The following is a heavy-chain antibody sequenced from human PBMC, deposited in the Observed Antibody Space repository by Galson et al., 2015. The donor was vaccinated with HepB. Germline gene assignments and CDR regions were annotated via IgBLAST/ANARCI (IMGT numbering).Heavy chain of an antibody. CDR3: ARRGSWGVVPAAYYMDV. J-gene: IGHJ6*03. D-gene: IGHD2-2*01. V-gene: IGHV4-39*01. CDR1: GGSVSSSGYY. CDR2: IYYSGST. Sequence: LSLTCTVSGGSVSSSGYYWGWIRQPPGRGLEWIGSIYYSGSTYYNPSLQSRVTTSVDTPKNQFSLKLSSVTAADTAVYYCARRGSWGVVPAAYYMDVWGKGTTVTVSS.